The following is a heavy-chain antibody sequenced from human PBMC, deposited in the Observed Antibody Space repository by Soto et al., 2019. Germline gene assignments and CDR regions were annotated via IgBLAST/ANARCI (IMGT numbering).Heavy chain of an antibody. J-gene: IGHJ4*02. CDR1: GGSINSDGYY. V-gene: IGHV4-31*03. D-gene: IGHD6-13*01. Sequence: PSETLSLTCTVSGGSINSDGYYWSWIRQHPGRGMEWIGYIYYSGSTYYNPSLKSRVTISVDTSKNQFSLQLSSVTAADTAVYYCASKTVGTSSYFDYWGQGTLVTVSS. CDR3: ASKTVGTSSYFDY. CDR2: IYYSGST.